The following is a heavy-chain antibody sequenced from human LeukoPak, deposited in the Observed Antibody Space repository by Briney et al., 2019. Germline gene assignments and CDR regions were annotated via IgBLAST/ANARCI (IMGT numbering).Heavy chain of an antibody. J-gene: IGHJ4*02. D-gene: IGHD3-22*01. CDR3: ARGFPPRKYYDTNGYYSYYFDY. V-gene: IGHV1-18*01. CDR2: ISAYNGNT. CDR1: GYTFTSYG. Sequence: ASVKVSCKASGYTFTSYGITWVRQAPGQGLGWMGWISAYNGNTKYAQKVQGRVTMSTDTSTSTAYMELRSLRSDDTAVYYCARGFPPRKYYDTNGYYSYYFDYWGQGTLVTVSS.